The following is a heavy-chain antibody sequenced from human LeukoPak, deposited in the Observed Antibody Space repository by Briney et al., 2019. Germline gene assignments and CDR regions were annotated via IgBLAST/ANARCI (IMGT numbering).Heavy chain of an antibody. CDR3: ARDPYYDILTGYYLDY. CDR2: ISAYNGNT. J-gene: IGHJ4*02. D-gene: IGHD3-9*01. Sequence: ASVKVSCKASGYTFTSYGTSWVRQAPGQGLEWMGWISAYNGNTNYAQKLQGRVTMTTDTSTSTAYMELRSLRSDDTAVYYCARDPYYDILTGYYLDYWGQGTLVTVSS. CDR1: GYTFTSYG. V-gene: IGHV1-18*01.